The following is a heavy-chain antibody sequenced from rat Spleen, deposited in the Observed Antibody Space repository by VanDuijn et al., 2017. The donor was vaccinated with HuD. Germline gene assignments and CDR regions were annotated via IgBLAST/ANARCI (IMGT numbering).Heavy chain of an antibody. CDR2: ITNTGGST. Sequence: EVQLVESGGGLVQPGRSLKLSCVASGFTFNNYWMTWIRQAPGKGLEWVASITNTGGSTYYPDSVKGRFTISRDNAKSTLYLQMNSLRSEETATYYCTRPYSSYIYDWFAYWGQGTLVTVSS. CDR1: GFTFNNYW. V-gene: IGHV5-31*01. CDR3: TRPYSSYIYDWFAY. J-gene: IGHJ3*01. D-gene: IGHD1-2*01.